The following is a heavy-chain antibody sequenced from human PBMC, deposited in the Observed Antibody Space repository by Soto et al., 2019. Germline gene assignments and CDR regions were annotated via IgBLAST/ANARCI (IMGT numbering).Heavy chain of an antibody. CDR1: GGSISSSSYY. CDR2: IYYSGST. CDR3: ASSFTIFGVVYGIDV. D-gene: IGHD3-3*01. Sequence: PSETLSLTCTVSGGSISSSSYYWGWIRQPPGKGLEWIGSIYYSGSTYYNPSLKSRVTISVDTSKNQFSLKLSSVTAADTAVYYCASSFTIFGVVYGIDVWGQGTTVTVSS. J-gene: IGHJ6*02. V-gene: IGHV4-39*01.